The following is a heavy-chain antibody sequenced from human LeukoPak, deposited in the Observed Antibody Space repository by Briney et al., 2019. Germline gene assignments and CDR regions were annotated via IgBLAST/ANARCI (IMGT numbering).Heavy chain of an antibody. V-gene: IGHV1-69*04. CDR2: LITMLGIA. J-gene: IGHJ4*02. CDR1: GGTFSSYA. Sequence: GSSEKVSCKASGGTFSSYAISWVRQAPGQGLEWMGRLITMLGIANYAQKFQGRVTITADKSTSTAYMELSSLRSEDTAVYYCASNSNRYSSGWLDYWGQGTLVTVSP. CDR3: ASNSNRYSSGWLDY. D-gene: IGHD6-19*01.